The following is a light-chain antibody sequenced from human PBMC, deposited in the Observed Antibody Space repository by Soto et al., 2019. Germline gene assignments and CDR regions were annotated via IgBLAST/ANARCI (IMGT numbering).Light chain of an antibody. CDR2: GAS. J-gene: IGKJ2*01. V-gene: IGKV3-20*01. Sequence: EIVLTQSPGTLSLSPGERATLSCRASQSVSSSYLAWYQQKPGQAPRLLIYGASSRATGIPDRFSGSGSGTDFTPTLSRLEPEDFAVYYWQQYGSSPPVYTFGQGTKREIE. CDR1: QSVSSSY. CDR3: QQYGSSPPVYT.